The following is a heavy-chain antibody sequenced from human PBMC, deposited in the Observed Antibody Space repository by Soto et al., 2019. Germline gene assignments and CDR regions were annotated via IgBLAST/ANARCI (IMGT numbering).Heavy chain of an antibody. V-gene: IGHV1-69*01. CDR2: IIPIFGTA. D-gene: IGHD3-22*01. CDR3: ARGHDSSGLI. J-gene: IGHJ3*02. CDR1: GFTFSSYA. Sequence: VQLLESGGGSVQPGGSLRLSCAASGFTFSSYAISWVRQAPGQGLEWMGGIIPIFGTANYAQKFQGRVTITADESTSTAYMELSSLRSEDTAVYYCARGHDSSGLIWGQGTMVTVSS.